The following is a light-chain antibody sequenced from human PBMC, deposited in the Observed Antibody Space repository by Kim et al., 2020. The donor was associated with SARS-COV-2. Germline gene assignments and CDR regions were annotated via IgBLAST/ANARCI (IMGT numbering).Light chain of an antibody. Sequence: SINISCTGASSDVGGYNDVSWYQQQPGKAPKFMIYDVSNRPSGVSNRVSGSKSGNTASLTISGLQAEDEADYYCSSYTSSSTRVFGGGTNMTVL. J-gene: IGLJ3*02. CDR3: SSYTSSSTRV. CDR1: SSDVGGYND. CDR2: DVS. V-gene: IGLV2-14*03.